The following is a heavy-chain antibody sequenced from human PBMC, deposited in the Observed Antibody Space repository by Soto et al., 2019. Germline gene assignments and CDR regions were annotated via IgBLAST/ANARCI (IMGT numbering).Heavy chain of an antibody. V-gene: IGHV3-9*01. CDR1: GFTFSSYG. CDR3: AKDDLWFGELGKYMDV. J-gene: IGHJ6*03. CDR2: ISWNSGSI. D-gene: IGHD3-10*01. Sequence: SGGSLRLSCAASGFTFSSYGMHWVRQAPGKGLEWVSGISWNSGSIGYADSVKGRFTISRDNAKNSLYLQMNSLRAEDTALYYCAKDDLWFGELGKYMDVWGKGSTVTLSS.